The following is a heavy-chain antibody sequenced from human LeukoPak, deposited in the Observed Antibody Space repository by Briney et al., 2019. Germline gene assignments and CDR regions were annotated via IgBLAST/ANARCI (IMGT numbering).Heavy chain of an antibody. CDR3: ARDIVLMVYTTRDYYGMDV. CDR2: IWYDGSNK. CDR1: GFTFSSYG. D-gene: IGHD2-8*01. J-gene: IGHJ6*02. Sequence: PGRSLRLSCAASGFTFSSYGMHWVRQAPGKGLEWVAVIWYDGSNKYYADSVKGRFTISRDNSKNPLYLQMNSLRAEDTAVYYCARDIVLMVYTTRDYYGMDVWGQGTTVTVSS. V-gene: IGHV3-33*01.